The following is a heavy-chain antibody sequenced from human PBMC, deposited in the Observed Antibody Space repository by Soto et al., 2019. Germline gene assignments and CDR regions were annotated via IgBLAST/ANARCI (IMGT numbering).Heavy chain of an antibody. Sequence: QVQLLQSGAEVKRPGASVKVSCRASGYTFTNYDVSWVRKAAGQGLEWMGWLSPATGKTKTTYLWQFRDRVSMTWYTSVSTADLEVLDLTSHDTAVYYCAIGGTADYDLWSDPRGDGLASWGQGTLVTVYS. CDR3: AIGGTADYDLWSDPRGDGLAS. CDR2: LSPATGKTKT. V-gene: IGHV1-8*01. CDR1: GYTFTNYD. D-gene: IGHD3-3*01. J-gene: IGHJ5*01.